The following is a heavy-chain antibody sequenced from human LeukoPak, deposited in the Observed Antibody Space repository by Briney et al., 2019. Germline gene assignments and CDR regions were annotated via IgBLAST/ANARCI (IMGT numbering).Heavy chain of an antibody. V-gene: IGHV3-30*02. J-gene: IGHJ4*02. D-gene: IGHD5-24*01. CDR3: AKDVEMATIAYFEY. CDR2: IRYDGSNK. CDR1: GFTFISYG. Sequence: PGGSLRLSCAASGFTFISYGKHWVRQAPGKGLEWVAFIRYDGSNKYYADSVKGRFTISRDNSKNKVYLQMNSLRAEDTAVYYCAKDVEMATIAYFEYWGQGTLVTVSS.